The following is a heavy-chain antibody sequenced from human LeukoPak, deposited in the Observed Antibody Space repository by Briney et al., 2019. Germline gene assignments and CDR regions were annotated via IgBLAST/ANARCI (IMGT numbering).Heavy chain of an antibody. Sequence: GGSLRLSCAASGCTFSNYWMSWVRQAPGKGLEWVANINQDESEKYYVDSVKDRFTISRDNAKNSLYLQMNSLRAEDTAVYYCARDPNIGFDSWGEGTLVTVSS. CDR2: INQDESEK. CDR3: ARDPNIGFDS. CDR1: GCTFSNYW. D-gene: IGHD5-12*01. J-gene: IGHJ4*02. V-gene: IGHV3-7*03.